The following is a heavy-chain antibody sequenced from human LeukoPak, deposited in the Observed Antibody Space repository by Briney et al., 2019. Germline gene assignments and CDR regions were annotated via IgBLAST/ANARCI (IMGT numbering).Heavy chain of an antibody. CDR2: INPSGGST. CDR3: ARDYRRGYYYYMDV. Sequence: GASVKVSCKASGYTFTNYYMHWVRQAPGQGLEWVGIINPSGGSTSYARKLQGRVTMTTDTSTSTAYMELRSLRSDDTAVYYCARDYRRGYYYYMDVWGKGTTVTVSS. CDR1: GYTFTNYY. J-gene: IGHJ6*03. V-gene: IGHV1-46*01.